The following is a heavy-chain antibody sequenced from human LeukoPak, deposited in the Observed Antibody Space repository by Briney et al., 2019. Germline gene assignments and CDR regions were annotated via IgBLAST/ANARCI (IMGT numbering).Heavy chain of an antibody. CDR3: RKRASSV. CDR2: ISDSGGST. D-gene: IGHD6-6*01. J-gene: IGHJ3*01. Sequence: GGSLRLSCAASGCTFSNYAMSWVRQAPGKGLEGVASISDSGGSTYYADSVKGRFTISRDNYNKTLSLQMSSLTVEDTAIYYCRKRASSVWGQGTLVTVSS. V-gene: IGHV3-23*01. CDR1: GCTFSNYA.